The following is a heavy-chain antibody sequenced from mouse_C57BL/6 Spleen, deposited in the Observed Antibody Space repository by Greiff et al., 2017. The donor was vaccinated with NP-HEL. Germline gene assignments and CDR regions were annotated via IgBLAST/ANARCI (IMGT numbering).Heavy chain of an antibody. J-gene: IGHJ1*03. CDR3: ARWDYDGYFDV. Sequence: QVQLQQSGPELVKPGASVKISYKASGYSFTSYYIHWVKQRPGQGLEWIGWIYPGSGNTKYNEKFKGKATLTADTSSSTAYMQLSSLTSEDSAVYYCARWDYDGYFDVWGTGTTVTVSS. CDR2: IYPGSGNT. V-gene: IGHV1-66*01. CDR1: GYSFTSYY. D-gene: IGHD2-4*01.